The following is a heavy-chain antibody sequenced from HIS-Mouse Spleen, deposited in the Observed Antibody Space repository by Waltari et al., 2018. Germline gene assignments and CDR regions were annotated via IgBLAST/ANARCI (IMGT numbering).Heavy chain of an antibody. J-gene: IGHJ4*02. CDR3: ARGHDYSNYFDY. Sequence: QVQLVQSGAEVKKPGASVKVSCMASGSPFPSYDINWVRQATGQGLEWRGWMKPNSGNTGYAQKFQGRVTMTRNTSISTAYMELSSLRSEDTAVYYCARGHDYSNYFDYWGQGTLVTVSS. CDR2: MKPNSGNT. D-gene: IGHD4-4*01. V-gene: IGHV1-8*01. CDR1: GSPFPSYD.